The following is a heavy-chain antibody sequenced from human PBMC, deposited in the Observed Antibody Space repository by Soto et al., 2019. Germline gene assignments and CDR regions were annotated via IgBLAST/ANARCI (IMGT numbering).Heavy chain of an antibody. V-gene: IGHV1-3*01. J-gene: IGHJ3*02. CDR1: GYTFTNYA. CDR3: ARDVRGSGYSNDAFDI. CDR2: INAGNSNT. Sequence: ASVKVSCKASGYTFTNYAMHWVRQAPGQRPEWMGWINAGNSNTKYSQKFQGRVTISRDTSASTAYMELSSLRSEDTAVYYCARDVRGSGYSNDAFDIWGQGTMVTVSS. D-gene: IGHD5-12*01.